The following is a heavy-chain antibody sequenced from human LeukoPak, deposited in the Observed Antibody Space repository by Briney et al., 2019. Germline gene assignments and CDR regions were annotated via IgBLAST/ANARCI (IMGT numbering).Heavy chain of an antibody. J-gene: IGHJ5*02. CDR3: ARGATDVTRWFDP. D-gene: IGHD1-1*01. V-gene: IGHV3-21*01. CDR2: ISSSSSYI. CDR1: GFTFSSYG. Sequence: GGTLRLSCAASGFTFSSYGMSWVRQAPGKGLEWVSSISSSSSYIYYADSVKGRFTISRDNAKNSLYLQMNSLRAEDTAVYYCARGATDVTRWFDPWGQGTRVTVSS.